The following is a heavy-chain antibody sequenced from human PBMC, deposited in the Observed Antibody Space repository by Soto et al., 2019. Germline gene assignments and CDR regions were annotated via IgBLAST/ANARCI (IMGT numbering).Heavy chain of an antibody. V-gene: IGHV3-73*01. CDR3: TRPPSGSYGDDFDY. Sequence: GGSLRLSCKVYGFSFSDSAMHWVRQASGKGLEWVGHIRDKANHYATGYAASLKGRFIISRDDSENTVYLQMNSLKTEDTAVYYCTRPPSGSYGDDFDYWGQGTLVTVSS. CDR2: IRDKANHYAT. CDR1: GFSFSDSA. D-gene: IGHD1-26*01. J-gene: IGHJ4*02.